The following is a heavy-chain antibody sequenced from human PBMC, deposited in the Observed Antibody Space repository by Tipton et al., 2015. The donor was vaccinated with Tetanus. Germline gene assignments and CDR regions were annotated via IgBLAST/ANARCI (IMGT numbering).Heavy chain of an antibody. J-gene: IGHJ4*02. D-gene: IGHD2-15*01. CDR2: SRYDGTDK. Sequence: SGFIFSSYGIHWVRQAPGKGLEWVAVSRYDGTDKYYADSVKGRFTISRDNSKNTLYLQMNSLRAEDTAVYYCAREADCSGGSCFSGDFDNWGQGTQVTVSS. CDR3: AREADCSGGSCFSGDFDN. CDR1: GFIFSSYG. V-gene: IGHV3-33*01.